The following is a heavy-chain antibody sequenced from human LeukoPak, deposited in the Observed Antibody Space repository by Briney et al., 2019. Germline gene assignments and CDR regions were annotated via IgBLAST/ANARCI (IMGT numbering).Heavy chain of an antibody. V-gene: IGHV1-69*05. CDR3: ARGDIVVVPAAIGGADYYYYYMDV. J-gene: IGHJ6*03. Sequence: SVKVSCKASGGTFSSYAISWVRQAPGQGLEWMGRIIPIFGTANYAQKFQGRVTITTDESTSTAYMELGSLRSEDTAVYYCARGDIVVVPAAIGGADYYYYYMDVWGKGTTVTVSS. CDR2: IIPIFGTA. D-gene: IGHD2-2*02. CDR1: GGTFSSYA.